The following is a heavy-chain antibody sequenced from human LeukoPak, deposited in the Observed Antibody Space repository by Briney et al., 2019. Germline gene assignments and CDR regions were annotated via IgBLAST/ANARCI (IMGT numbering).Heavy chain of an antibody. Sequence: ASVKVSCKASGGTFSSYAISWVRQAPGQGLEWMGGIIPIFGTANYAQKLQGRVTMTTDTSTSTAYMELRSLRSDDTAVYYCARDYLDDYGDYAFDYWGQGTLVTVSS. V-gene: IGHV1-69*05. D-gene: IGHD4-17*01. J-gene: IGHJ4*02. CDR3: ARDYLDDYGDYAFDY. CDR1: GGTFSSYA. CDR2: IIPIFGTA.